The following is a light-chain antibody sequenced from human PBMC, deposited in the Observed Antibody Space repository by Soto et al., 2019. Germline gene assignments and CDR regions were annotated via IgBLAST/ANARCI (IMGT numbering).Light chain of an antibody. CDR1: QSVSSN. J-gene: IGKJ4*01. Sequence: EIVMTQSPATLSVSPGERATLSCRASQSVSSNLAWYQQKPGQAPRLLIYGAFTRANGIPARFRGSGSGTEFTLTISSLQSEDFAIYYCQQYKNWPPLTFGGGTKVEIK. CDR2: GAF. CDR3: QQYKNWPPLT. V-gene: IGKV3-15*01.